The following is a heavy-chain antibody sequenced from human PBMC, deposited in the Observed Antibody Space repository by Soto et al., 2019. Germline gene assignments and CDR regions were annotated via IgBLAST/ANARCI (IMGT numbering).Heavy chain of an antibody. CDR3: TRAYGAETFDF. Sequence: ASVKVSCKASGYTFNNYDIHWVRQAPGHGLELMGWMNPNSGNTGYAQNFRGRVTMTQNTAIGTAYMELSSLRSDDTATYYCTRAYGAETFDFWGQGTRVTVSS. CDR1: GYTFNNYD. CDR2: MNPNSGNT. J-gene: IGHJ5*01. V-gene: IGHV1-8*02. D-gene: IGHD3-10*01.